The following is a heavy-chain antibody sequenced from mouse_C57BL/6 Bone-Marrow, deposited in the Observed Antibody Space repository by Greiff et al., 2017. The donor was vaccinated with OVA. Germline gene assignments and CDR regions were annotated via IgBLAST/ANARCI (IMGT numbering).Heavy chain of an antibody. CDR1: GFTFSSYG. D-gene: IGHD2-3*01. J-gene: IGHJ1*03. CDR2: ISSGGSYT. Sequence: EVKLVESGGDLVKPGGSLKLSCAASGFTFSSYGMYWVRQTPDKRLEWVATISSGGSYTFYPDSVKGRFTISRDNAKNTLYLQMSSLKSEDTAMYDCARPDDGYYWYFDVWGTGTTVTVSS. V-gene: IGHV5-6*01. CDR3: ARPDDGYYWYFDV.